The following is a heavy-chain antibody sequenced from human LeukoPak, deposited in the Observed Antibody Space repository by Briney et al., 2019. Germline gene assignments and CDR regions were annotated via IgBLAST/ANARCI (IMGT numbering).Heavy chain of an antibody. Sequence: SETLSLTCAVDGGSFSGYYRSWIRQPPGKGLEWIGVISVSGSTTYNPSFKTRVTTSVDTSMNQFSLKLSSVPAADAAVYYCARGLCRSSHYNFWSGYSCPNWFDPWGQGTLVTVSS. CDR2: ISVSGST. J-gene: IGHJ5*02. CDR3: ARGLCRSSHYNFWSGYSCPNWFDP. V-gene: IGHV4-34*01. D-gene: IGHD3-3*01. CDR1: GGSFSGYY.